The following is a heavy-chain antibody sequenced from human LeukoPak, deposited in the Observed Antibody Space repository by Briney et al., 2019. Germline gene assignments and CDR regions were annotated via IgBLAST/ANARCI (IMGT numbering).Heavy chain of an antibody. Sequence: GGSLRLSCAASGFTFSGYAMSWVRQAPGKGLEWVSAISGSGGSTYYADSVKGRFTISRDNSKNTLFLQMNSLRAEDTAVYYCAKDSSGYYRPYDYWGQGTLVTVSS. CDR3: AKDSSGYYRPYDY. J-gene: IGHJ4*02. D-gene: IGHD3-22*01. CDR1: GFTFSGYA. CDR2: ISGSGGST. V-gene: IGHV3-23*01.